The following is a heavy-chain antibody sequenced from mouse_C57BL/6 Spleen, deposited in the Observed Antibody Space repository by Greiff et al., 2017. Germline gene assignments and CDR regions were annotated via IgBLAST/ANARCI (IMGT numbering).Heavy chain of an antibody. CDR3: ARNYFDY. J-gene: IGHJ2*01. V-gene: IGHV1-69*01. Sequence: QVQLQQPGAELVMPGASVKLSCKASGYTFTSYWMHWVKQRPGQGLEWIGEIDPSDSYTNYNQKFKGKSTLTVDKSSSTTYMQLSSLTSEDSAVYYCARNYFDYWGQGTTLTVSS. CDR1: GYTFTSYW. CDR2: IDPSDSYT.